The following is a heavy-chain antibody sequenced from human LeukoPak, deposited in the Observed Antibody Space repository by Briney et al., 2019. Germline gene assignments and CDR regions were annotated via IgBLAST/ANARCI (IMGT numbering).Heavy chain of an antibody. D-gene: IGHD1-26*01. Sequence: GGSLRLSCAASGFAFSSYVMTWVRQAPGKGLDGVSSISFNGDNTYYADSVKGRFTISRDNSKNTLSLQMDSLRAEDAAVYYCARIREPYIPNYYYGMDVWGQGTTVTVSS. CDR3: ARIREPYIPNYYYGMDV. CDR1: GFAFSSYV. CDR2: ISFNGDNT. V-gene: IGHV3-23*01. J-gene: IGHJ6*02.